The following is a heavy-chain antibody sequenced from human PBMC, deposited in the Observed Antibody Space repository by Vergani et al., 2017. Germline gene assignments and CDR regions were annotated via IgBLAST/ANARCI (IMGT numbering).Heavy chain of an antibody. V-gene: IGHV3-53*02. CDR2: IYSGGST. CDR1: GFTVSSNY. J-gene: IGHJ3*02. Sequence: EVQLVETGGGLIQTGGSLRLSCAASGFTVSSNYMSWVRQAPGKGLEWVSVIYSGGSTYYADSVKGRFTISRDNSKNTLYLQMNSLRAEDTAVYYCARAVAGIDAFDIWGQGTMVTVSS. D-gene: IGHD6-19*01. CDR3: ARAVAGIDAFDI.